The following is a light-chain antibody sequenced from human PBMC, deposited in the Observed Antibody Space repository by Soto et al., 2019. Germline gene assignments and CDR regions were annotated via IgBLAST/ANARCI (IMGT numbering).Light chain of an antibody. J-gene: IGLJ1*01. CDR2: EVS. V-gene: IGLV2-14*01. CDR1: SSDVGASNY. Sequence: QSALTQPASVSGSPGQSITISCTGTSSDVGASNYVSWYQQLPGKVPNLIIYEVSSRPSGVSDRFSGSKSGNTASLTISGLQAEDEGDYYCNAYTTSSTRVFGSGTKVTVL. CDR3: NAYTTSSTRV.